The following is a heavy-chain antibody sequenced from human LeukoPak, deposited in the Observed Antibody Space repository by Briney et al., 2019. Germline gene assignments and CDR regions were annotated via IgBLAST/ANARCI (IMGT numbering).Heavy chain of an antibody. CDR1: GGSISSSSYY. V-gene: IGHV4-39*01. CDR3: AGYCSSTSCYYNWFDP. Sequence: PSETLSLTCTVSGGSISSSSYYWGWIRQPPGKGLEWIGSIYYSGSTYYNPSLKSRVTISVDTSKNQFSLKLSSVTAADTAVYYCAGYCSSTSCYYNWFDPWGQGTLVTVSS. CDR2: IYYSGST. D-gene: IGHD2-2*01. J-gene: IGHJ5*02.